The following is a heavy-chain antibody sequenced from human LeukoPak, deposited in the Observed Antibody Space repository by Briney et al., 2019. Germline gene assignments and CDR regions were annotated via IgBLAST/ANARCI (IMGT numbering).Heavy chain of an antibody. CDR2: IYYSGST. V-gene: IGHV4-59*01. CDR3: AREVGATPGRFDP. J-gene: IGHJ5*02. CDR1: GGSISSYY. D-gene: IGHD1-26*01. Sequence: SETLSLTCTVSGGSISSYYRSWMRQPPGKGLEWIGYIYYSGSTNYNPSLKSRVTISIDTSKNQFSLKLTSVTAADTAVYYCAREVGATPGRFDPWGQGTLVTVSS.